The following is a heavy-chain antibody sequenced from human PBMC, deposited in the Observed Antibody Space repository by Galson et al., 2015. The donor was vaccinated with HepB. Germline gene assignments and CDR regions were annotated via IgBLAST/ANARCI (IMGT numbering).Heavy chain of an antibody. CDR3: ARSGSPTVTYYFFDY. CDR1: GYSFTTYA. V-gene: IGHV1-3*01. J-gene: IGHJ4*02. D-gene: IGHD4-11*01. CDR2: INVGNGDT. Sequence: SVKVSCKASGYSFTTYAIHWVRQAPGQRLEWIGWINVGNGDTKYSQKFQGRVTITRDTSASTAYMELSGLRSEDTAVYYCARSGSPTVTYYFFDYWGQGTLVTVSS.